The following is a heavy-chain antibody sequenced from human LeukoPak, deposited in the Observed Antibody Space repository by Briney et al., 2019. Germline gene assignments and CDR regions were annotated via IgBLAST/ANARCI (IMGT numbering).Heavy chain of an antibody. Sequence: SETLSLTCTVSGGSISTYYWSWIRQPPGKGLEWIGCVSYSGNTNYNPSLNSRVTISVDTSRNQFSLKLSPVTAADTAVYYCGRDRHYYDSSFDPWGQGTLVTVSS. CDR1: GGSISTYY. D-gene: IGHD3-22*01. V-gene: IGHV4-59*12. CDR3: GRDRHYYDSSFDP. CDR2: VSYSGNT. J-gene: IGHJ5*02.